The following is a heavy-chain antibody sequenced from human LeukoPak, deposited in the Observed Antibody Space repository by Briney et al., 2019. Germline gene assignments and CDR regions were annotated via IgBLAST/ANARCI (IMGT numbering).Heavy chain of an antibody. CDR2: IIPISGTT. Sequence: SVKVSCKSSGYSFTTYGITWVRQALGQRLEWLGGIIPISGTTIYAQTFQGRVTITADKFTNTAYMDIHSLTSDDTAVYYCAKEAHPLSSGGNYFDYWGQGMLLTVSS. D-gene: IGHD2-15*01. CDR1: GYSFTTYG. V-gene: IGHV1-69*06. J-gene: IGHJ4*02. CDR3: AKEAHPLSSGGNYFDY.